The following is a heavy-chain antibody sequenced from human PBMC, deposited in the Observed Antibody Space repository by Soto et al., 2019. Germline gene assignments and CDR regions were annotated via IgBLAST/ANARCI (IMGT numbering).Heavy chain of an antibody. CDR3: ARVADYYDSSGFLPVVD. D-gene: IGHD3-22*01. CDR1: GFSFSNDN. J-gene: IGHJ4*02. CDR2: IISSGSFT. V-gene: IGHV3-21*01. Sequence: GGSLRLSCAASGFSFSNDNMKWIRQAPGKVLEWVSSIISSGSFTYYADSVKGRFTISRANAKSSLYLQMNSLRADYTALYYCARVADYYDSSGFLPVVDWGQGTLVTVSS.